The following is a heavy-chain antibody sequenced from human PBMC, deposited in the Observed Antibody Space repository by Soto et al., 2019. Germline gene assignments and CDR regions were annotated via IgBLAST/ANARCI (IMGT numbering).Heavy chain of an antibody. D-gene: IGHD6-19*01. CDR2: IYYSGST. Sequence: SETLSLTCTVSGGSISSYYWSWIRQPPGKGLEWIGYIYYSGSTNYNPSLKSRVTISVDTSKNQFSLKLSSVTAADTAVYYCARGSQQWLQGPYFQHWGQGTLVTVSS. V-gene: IGHV4-59*01. CDR1: GGSISSYY. CDR3: ARGSQQWLQGPYFQH. J-gene: IGHJ1*01.